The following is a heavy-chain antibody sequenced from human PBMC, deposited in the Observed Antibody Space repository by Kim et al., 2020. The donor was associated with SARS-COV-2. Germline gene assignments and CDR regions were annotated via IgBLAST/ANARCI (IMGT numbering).Heavy chain of an antibody. D-gene: IGHD2-15*01. J-gene: IGHJ4*02. CDR2: IYYSGST. V-gene: IGHV4-39*01. CDR1: GGSISSSSYY. Sequence: SETLSLTCTVSGGSISSSSYYWGWIRQPPGKGLEWIGSIYYSGSTYYNPSLKSRVTISVDTSKNQFSLKLSSVTAADTAVYYCARSQLGVVVAATLYFDYWGQGTLVTVSS. CDR3: ARSQLGVVVAATLYFDY.